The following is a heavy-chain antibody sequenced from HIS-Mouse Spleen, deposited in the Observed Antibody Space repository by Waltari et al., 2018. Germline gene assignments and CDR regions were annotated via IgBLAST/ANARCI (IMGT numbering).Heavy chain of an antibody. V-gene: IGHV4-39*07. J-gene: IGHJ2*01. CDR1: GGSISSSSYY. CDR2: IYYSGST. CDR3: AREIPYSSSWYDWYFDL. D-gene: IGHD6-13*01. Sequence: QLQLQESGPGLVKPSETLSLTCTVSGGSISSSSYYWGWIRKPPGKGLEGIGSIYYSGSTYYNPSLKSRVTISVDTSKTQFSLKLSSVTAADTAVYYCAREIPYSSSWYDWYFDLWGRGTLVTVSS.